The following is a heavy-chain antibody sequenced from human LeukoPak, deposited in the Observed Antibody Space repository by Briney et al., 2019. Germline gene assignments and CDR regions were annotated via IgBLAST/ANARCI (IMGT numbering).Heavy chain of an antibody. CDR1: GYTFTGYY. CDR3: ARESPSSGWYGNWFDP. V-gene: IGHV1-2*02. J-gene: IGHJ5*02. Sequence: ASVKVSCKASGYTFTGYYMHWVRQAPGQGLEWMGWINPNSGGTNYAQKFQGRVTMTRDTSISTAYMELSRLRSDDTAVYYCARESPSSGWYGNWFDPWGQGTLVTVSS. CDR2: INPNSGGT. D-gene: IGHD6-19*01.